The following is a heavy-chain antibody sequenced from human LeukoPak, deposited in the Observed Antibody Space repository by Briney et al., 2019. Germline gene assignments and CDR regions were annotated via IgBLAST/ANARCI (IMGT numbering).Heavy chain of an antibody. D-gene: IGHD6-6*01. CDR3: AREGSSDYFDY. J-gene: IGHJ4*02. CDR1: GFTFSSYG. V-gene: IGHV3-33*01. Sequence: HPGGSLRLSCAASGFTFSSYGMHWVRQAPGKGLEWVAVIWYDGSNKYYADSVKGRFTISRDNSKNTLYLQMNSLRAEDTAVYYCAREGSSDYFDYWGQGTLVTVSS. CDR2: IWYDGSNK.